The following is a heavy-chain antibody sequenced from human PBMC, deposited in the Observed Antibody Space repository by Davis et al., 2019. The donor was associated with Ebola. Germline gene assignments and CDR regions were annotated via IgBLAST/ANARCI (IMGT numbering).Heavy chain of an antibody. CDR1: GYTFTGHY. J-gene: IGHJ4*02. V-gene: IGHV1-2*02. CDR3: ARCKGDIVVVPAAIGFDY. CDR2: INPNSGGT. D-gene: IGHD2-2*02. Sequence: ASVKVSCKASGYTFTGHYMHWVRQAPGQGLEWMGWINPNSGGTNYAQKFQGRVTITRDTSISTAYMELSRLRSDDTAVYYCARCKGDIVVVPAAIGFDYWGQGTLVTVSS.